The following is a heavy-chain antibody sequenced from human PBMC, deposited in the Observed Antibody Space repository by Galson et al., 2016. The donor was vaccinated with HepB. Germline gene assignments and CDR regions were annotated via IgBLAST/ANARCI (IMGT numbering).Heavy chain of an antibody. CDR1: GVSISSGGYY. Sequence: TLSLTCTVSGVSISSGGYYWSWIRQLPGKGLEWIGYISYSGGTYYNPSLKSRVTISMDTSKEQFSLTLTSVTAADTAVYYCAREDGSGFDWFDPWGQGILVTVSS. V-gene: IGHV4-31*03. CDR2: ISYSGGT. J-gene: IGHJ5*02. CDR3: AREDGSGFDWFDP. D-gene: IGHD3-10*01.